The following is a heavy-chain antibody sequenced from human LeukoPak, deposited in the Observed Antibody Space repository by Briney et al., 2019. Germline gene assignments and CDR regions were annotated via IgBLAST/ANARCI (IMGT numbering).Heavy chain of an antibody. D-gene: IGHD2-2*01. Sequence: SETLSLTCTVSGGSISNGYYWSWIRQPAGKGLEWIGRIYTSGSTNYNPSLKSRVTISVDTSKNQFSLKLSSVTAADTAVYYCATDIVVVPAAPLRFDPWGQGTLVTVSS. J-gene: IGHJ5*02. CDR1: GGSISNGYY. V-gene: IGHV4-4*07. CDR3: ATDIVVVPAAPLRFDP. CDR2: IYTSGST.